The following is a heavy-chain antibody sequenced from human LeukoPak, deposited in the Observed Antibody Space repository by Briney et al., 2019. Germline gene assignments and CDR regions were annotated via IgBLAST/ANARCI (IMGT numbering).Heavy chain of an antibody. V-gene: IGHV3-20*04. CDR1: GFTFDDYG. J-gene: IGHJ4*02. D-gene: IGHD2-2*01. CDR3: ARGYCSSTSCYFDY. Sequence: PWGSVSLSCAASGFTFDDYGMSWVRQAPGKGLEWVSGINWNGGSTGYADSVKGRFTISRDNAKNSLYLQMNSLRAEDTALYYCARGYCSSTSCYFDYWGQGTLVSV. CDR2: INWNGGST.